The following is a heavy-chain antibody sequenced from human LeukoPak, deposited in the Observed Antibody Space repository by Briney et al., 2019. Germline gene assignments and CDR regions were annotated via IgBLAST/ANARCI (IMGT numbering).Heavy chain of an antibody. D-gene: IGHD3-22*01. J-gene: IGHJ3*02. CDR3: AREVVESYYDSGQGAFDI. CDR1: GYSFTSYW. Sequence: GESLKISCKGSGYSFTSYWIGWVRQMPGKGLEWMGIIYAGDSDTRYSPSFQGQVTISADKSISTAYLQWSSLKASDTAMYYCAREVVESYYDSGQGAFDIWGQGTMVTVSS. V-gene: IGHV5-51*01. CDR2: IYAGDSDT.